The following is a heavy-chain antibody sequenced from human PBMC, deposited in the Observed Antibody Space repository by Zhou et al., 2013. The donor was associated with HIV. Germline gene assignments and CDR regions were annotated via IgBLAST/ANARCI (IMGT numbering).Heavy chain of an antibody. V-gene: IGHV1-69*12. CDR3: ARDMALRYSDYYYGMDV. Sequence: QVQLVQSGAEVKKPGSSVKVSCKASGGTFSSYAISWVRQAPGQGLEWMGGIIPIFGTANYAQKFQGRVTITADESTSTVYMELSSLRSEDTAVYYCARDMALRYSDYYYGMDVWGQGTTVTVS. CDR2: IIPIFGTA. CDR1: GGTFSSYA. J-gene: IGHJ6*02. D-gene: IGHD3-9*01.